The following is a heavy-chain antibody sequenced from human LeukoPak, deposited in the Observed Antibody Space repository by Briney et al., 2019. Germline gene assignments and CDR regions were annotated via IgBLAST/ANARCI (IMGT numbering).Heavy chain of an antibody. Sequence: GGSLRLSCAASGFTFRNHGMHWVRQAPGKGLEWVSVIYSGGSTYYADSVKGRFTISRHNSKNTLYLQMNSLRAEDTAVYYCARASSGSFDDAFDIWGQGTMVTVSS. V-gene: IGHV3-53*04. D-gene: IGHD1-26*01. CDR3: ARASSGSFDDAFDI. J-gene: IGHJ3*02. CDR1: GFTFRNHG. CDR2: IYSGGST.